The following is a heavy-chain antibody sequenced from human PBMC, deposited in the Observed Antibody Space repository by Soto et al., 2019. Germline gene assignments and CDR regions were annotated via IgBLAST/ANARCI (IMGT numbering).Heavy chain of an antibody. CDR3: VRVPLAIEGSHYYYYYMDV. V-gene: IGHV3-7*01. D-gene: IGHD2-2*01. CDR2: IKEDGSEK. CDR1: EMTFSLFS. Sequence: DVRLVESGGGLVQPGKSPRLACEVSEMTFSLFSMSWVRQGPGKRLEWVASIKEDGSEKSYVDSVKGRFTISRDNDKNSLYLEMNDLRADDTSVYYCVRVPLAIEGSHYYYYYMDVWGKGTTVTVSS. J-gene: IGHJ6*03.